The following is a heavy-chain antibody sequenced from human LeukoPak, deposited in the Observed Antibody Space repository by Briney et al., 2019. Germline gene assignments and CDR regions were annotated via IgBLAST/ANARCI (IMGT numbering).Heavy chain of an antibody. CDR2: IIPIFGTA. V-gene: IGHV1-69*13. J-gene: IGHJ4*02. D-gene: IGHD3-22*01. CDR1: GGTFSSYA. Sequence: SVKVSCKASGGTFSSYAISWVRQAPGQGLEWMGGIIPIFGTANYAQKFQGRVTITADESTSTAYMELSSLRSEDTAVYYCARASNYYDSSGYYWNYWGQGTLVTVSS. CDR3: ARASNYYDSSGYYWNY.